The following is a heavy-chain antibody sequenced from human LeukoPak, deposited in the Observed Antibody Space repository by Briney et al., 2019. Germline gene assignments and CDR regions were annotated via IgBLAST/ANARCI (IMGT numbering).Heavy chain of an antibody. V-gene: IGHV3-21*01. J-gene: IGHJ5*02. D-gene: IGHD3-3*01. CDR3: ARVIALSSYYDFWSGYYTSGWFDP. CDR1: GFTFSSYS. CDR2: ISSSSSYI. Sequence: GGSLRLSCAASGFTFSSYSMNWVRQAPGKGLEWVSSISSSSSYIYYADSVKGRFTISRDNAKNSLYLQMNSLRAEDTAVYYCARVIALSSYYDFWSGYYTSGWFDPWGQGTLVTVSS.